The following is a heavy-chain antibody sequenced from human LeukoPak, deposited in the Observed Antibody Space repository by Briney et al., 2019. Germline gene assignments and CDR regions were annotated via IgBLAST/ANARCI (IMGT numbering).Heavy chain of an antibody. CDR1: GGTFSSYA. V-gene: IGHV1-69*06. J-gene: IGHJ6*03. CDR2: IIPIFGTA. CDR3: AREGGAPTPGGYYYYYYMDV. Sequence: SVKVSCKASGGTFSSYAISWVRQAPGQGLEWMGGIIPIFGTANYAQKLQGRVTITADKSTSTAYMELSSLRSEDTAVYYCAREGGAPTPGGYYYYYYMDVRGKGTTVTVSS. D-gene: IGHD1-26*01.